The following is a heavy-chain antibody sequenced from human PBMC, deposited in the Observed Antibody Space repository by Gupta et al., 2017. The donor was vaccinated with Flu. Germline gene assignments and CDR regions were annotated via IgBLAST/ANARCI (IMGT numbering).Heavy chain of an antibody. CDR2: INSDGSST. CDR3: AREHAARGTRAFDI. Sequence: EVQLVESGGGLVQPGGSLRLSCAASGFTFSSYWMHWVRQAPGKGLVWVSRINSDGSSTSYADSVKGRFTISRDNAKNTLYLQMNSLRAEDTAVYYCAREHAARGTRAFDIWGQGTMVTVSS. J-gene: IGHJ3*02. V-gene: IGHV3-74*01. CDR1: GFTFSSYW.